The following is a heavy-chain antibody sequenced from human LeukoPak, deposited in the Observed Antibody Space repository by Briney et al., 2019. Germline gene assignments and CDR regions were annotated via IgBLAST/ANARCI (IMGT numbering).Heavy chain of an antibody. J-gene: IGHJ5*02. CDR1: GYTFTSYG. V-gene: IGHV1-18*01. CDR3: ARDFFPQNDYGDYDWFDP. D-gene: IGHD4-17*01. Sequence: GASVKVSCKASGYTFTSYGISWVRQAPGQGLEWMGWISAYNGNTNYAQKLQGRVTMTTDTSTSTAYMELRSLRSDDTAVYYCARDFFPQNDYGDYDWFDPWGQGTLVTVSS. CDR2: ISAYNGNT.